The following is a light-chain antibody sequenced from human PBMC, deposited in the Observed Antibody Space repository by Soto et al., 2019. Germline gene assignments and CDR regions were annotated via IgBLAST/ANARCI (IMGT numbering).Light chain of an antibody. CDR3: SSYTSSSTSYV. J-gene: IGLJ1*01. V-gene: IGLV2-14*01. CDR2: DVN. CDR1: SSDVGGYNY. Sequence: QSVLTQPASVSGSPGQSITISCTGTSSDVGGYNYVYWYQQHPGKAPKLVIYDVNNRPSGVSYRFSGSKSGNTASLTISGLQAEDEADYYCSSYTSSSTSYVFGTGTKLTVL.